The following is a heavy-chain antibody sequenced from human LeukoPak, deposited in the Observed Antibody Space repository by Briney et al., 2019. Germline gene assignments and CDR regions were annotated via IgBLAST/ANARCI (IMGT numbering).Heavy chain of an antibody. Sequence: GGSLRLSCAVSGFTFSNYDMHWVRQGTGKGLEWVSGIDTAGDTYYPGSVKGRFTISRENAKNSLYLQMNSLRAEDTAVYYYARDLKRDGYNPFDLWGQGTLVSVPS. D-gene: IGHD5-24*01. CDR2: IDTAGDT. CDR3: ARDLKRDGYNPFDL. V-gene: IGHV3-13*01. CDR1: GFTFSNYD. J-gene: IGHJ4*02.